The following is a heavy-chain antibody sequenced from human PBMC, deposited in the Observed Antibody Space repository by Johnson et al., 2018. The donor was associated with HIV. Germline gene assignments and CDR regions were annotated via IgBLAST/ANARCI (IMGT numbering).Heavy chain of an antibody. CDR2: IKSKIDGGTT. J-gene: IGHJ3*01. D-gene: IGHD1-7*01. V-gene: IGHV3-15*01. CDR1: GFTFSNAW. CDR3: TTDENWNYGQGAFDV. Sequence: VQLVESGGGLVKPGGSLRVSCAASGFTFSNAWMSWVRQAPGKGLEWVGRIKSKIDGGTTDYAAPVKGRFSISRDDSKNTLYLQMNSLKTEDTAIYCCTTDENWNYGQGAFDVWGQGTTVTVSS.